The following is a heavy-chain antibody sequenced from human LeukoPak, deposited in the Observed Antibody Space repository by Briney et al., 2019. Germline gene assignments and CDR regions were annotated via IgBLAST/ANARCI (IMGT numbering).Heavy chain of an antibody. D-gene: IGHD2-2*02. CDR3: ARQRYCSSTSCYTRRYNWFDP. CDR2: IIPIFGTA. Sequence: ASVTVSCKASGGTFSSYAISWVRQAPRQGLEWMGGIIPIFGTANYAQKFQGRVTITADESTSTAYMELSSLRSEDTAVYYCARQRYCSSTSCYTRRYNWFDPWGQGTLVTVSS. V-gene: IGHV1-69*13. J-gene: IGHJ5*02. CDR1: GGTFSSYA.